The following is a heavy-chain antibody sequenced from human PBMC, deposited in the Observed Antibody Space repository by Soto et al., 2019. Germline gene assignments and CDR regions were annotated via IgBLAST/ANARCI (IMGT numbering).Heavy chain of an antibody. D-gene: IGHD2-2*01. CDR1: GFTFASYT. CDR3: AKSGGPPASLDVYFDY. J-gene: IGHJ4*02. Sequence: PGGSLRLSCAASGFTFASYTMTWVRQAPGKGLEWVSTINSGGDTTYYSDSVKGRFTISRDSPKNTLFLLMTSLRAEDTAVYYCAKSGGPPASLDVYFDYWGQGALVTVSS. CDR2: INSGGDTT. V-gene: IGHV3-23*01.